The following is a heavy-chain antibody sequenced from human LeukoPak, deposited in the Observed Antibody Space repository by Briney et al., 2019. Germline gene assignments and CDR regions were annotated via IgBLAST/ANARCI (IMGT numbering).Heavy chain of an antibody. CDR2: ISAYNGNT. D-gene: IGHD2-2*01. V-gene: IGHV1-18*01. CDR1: GYTFTSYG. Sequence: ASVKVSCKASGYTFTSYGISWVRQAPGQGLEWMGWISAYNGNTNYAQKLQGRVTMTTDTSTSTAYMELRSLRSDDTAVYYCARANRRRCCSSTSCYGDFDYWGQGTLVTVSS. J-gene: IGHJ4*02. CDR3: ARANRRRCCSSTSCYGDFDY.